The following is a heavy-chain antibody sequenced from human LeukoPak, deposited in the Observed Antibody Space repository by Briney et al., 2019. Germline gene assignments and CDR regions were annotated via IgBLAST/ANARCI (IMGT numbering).Heavy chain of an antibody. D-gene: IGHD5-12*01. CDR2: IYYSGST. Sequence: PSQTLSLTCTVSGGSISSGGYYWSWIRQHPGKGLEWIGYIYYSGSTYYNPSLKSRVTISVDTSKNQFSLKLSSVTAADTAMYYCARHLNPYGGYLPFHYWGQGTLVTVSS. J-gene: IGHJ4*02. V-gene: IGHV4-31*03. CDR1: GGSISSGGYY. CDR3: ARHLNPYGGYLPFHY.